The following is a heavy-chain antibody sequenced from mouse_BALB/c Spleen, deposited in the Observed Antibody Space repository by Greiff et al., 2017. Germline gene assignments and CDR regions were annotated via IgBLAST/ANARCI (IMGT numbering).Heavy chain of an antibody. Sequence: VHVKQSGAELVKPGASVKLSCTASGFNIKDTYMHWVKQRPEQGLEWIGRIDPANGNTKYDPKFQGKATITADTSSNTAYLQLSSLTSEDTAVYYCANWAWFAYWGQGTLVTVS. D-gene: IGHD4-1*01. CDR2: IDPANGNT. CDR3: ANWAWFAY. V-gene: IGHV14-3*02. CDR1: GFNIKDTY. J-gene: IGHJ3*01.